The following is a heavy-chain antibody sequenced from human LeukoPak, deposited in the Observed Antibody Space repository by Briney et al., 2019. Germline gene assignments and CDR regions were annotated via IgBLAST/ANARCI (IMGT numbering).Heavy chain of an antibody. V-gene: IGHV3-21*01. Sequence: PGRSLRLSCAASGFTFSDYSMNWVRQAPGKGLEWVSSISSSDTYIYYADSVKGRFTIFRDNDKNSLYLQINSPRAEHTAVYYCARQPQCSYGPNWFDPWGQGTLVTVSS. D-gene: IGHD5-18*01. CDR3: ARQPQCSYGPNWFDP. J-gene: IGHJ5*02. CDR2: ISSSDTYI. CDR1: GFTFSDYS.